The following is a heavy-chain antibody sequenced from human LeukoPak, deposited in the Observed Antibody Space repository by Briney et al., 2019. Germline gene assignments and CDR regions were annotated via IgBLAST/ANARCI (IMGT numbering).Heavy chain of an antibody. CDR3: AKDIVGATALFDY. CDR2: ISGSGGST. CDR1: GFTFSSYA. Sequence: GGSLRLSCAASGFTFSSYAMSWVRQAPGKGLEWVSAISGSGGSTYYADSVKGRFTISRDNSKNTLYLQMNSLRAEDTAVYHCAKDIVGATALFDYWGQGTLVTVSS. D-gene: IGHD1-26*01. J-gene: IGHJ4*02. V-gene: IGHV3-23*01.